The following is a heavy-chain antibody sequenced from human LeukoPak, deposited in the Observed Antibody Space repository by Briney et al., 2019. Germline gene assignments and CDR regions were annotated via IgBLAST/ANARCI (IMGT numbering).Heavy chain of an antibody. V-gene: IGHV3-23*01. Sequence: GGSLRLSCAASGFTFSSYGMSWVRQAPGKGLEWVSAISGSGGSTYYADSVKGRFTISRDNSKNTLYLQMNSLRAEDTAVYYCAKAKTPKYSSGWYAPNYYYYYMDVWGKGTTVTISS. J-gene: IGHJ6*03. D-gene: IGHD6-19*01. CDR3: AKAKTPKYSSGWYAPNYYYYYMDV. CDR1: GFTFSSYG. CDR2: ISGSGGST.